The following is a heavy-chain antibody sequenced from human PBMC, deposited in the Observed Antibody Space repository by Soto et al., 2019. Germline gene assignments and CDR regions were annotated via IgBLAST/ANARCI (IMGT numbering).Heavy chain of an antibody. CDR3: ARDIVAAAGLGEDIVLPESNFDY. D-gene: IGHD6-13*01. CDR1: GFTFSSYG. V-gene: IGHV3-33*01. J-gene: IGHJ4*02. CDR2: IWYDGSNK. Sequence: GGSLRLSCAASGFTFSSYGMHWVRQAPAKGLEWVAVIWYDGSNKYYADSVKGRFTISRDNSKNTLYLQMNSLRAEDTAVYYCARDIVAAAGLGEDIVLPESNFDYWGQGTLVTVSS.